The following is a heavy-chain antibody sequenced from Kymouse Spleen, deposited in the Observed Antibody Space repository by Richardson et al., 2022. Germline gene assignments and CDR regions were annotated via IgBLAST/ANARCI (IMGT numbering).Heavy chain of an antibody. J-gene: IGHJ6*02. Sequence: QVQLQQWGAGLLKPSETLSLTCAVYGGSFSGYYWSWIRQPPGKGLEWIGEINHSGSTNYNPSLKSRVTISVDTSKNQFSLKLSSVTAADTAVYYCARRGGTGSGDYYYYGMDVWGQGTTVTVSS. CDR3: ARRGGTGSGDYYYYGMDV. D-gene: IGHD3-9*01. CDR2: INHSGST. CDR1: GGSFSGYY. V-gene: IGHV4-34*01.